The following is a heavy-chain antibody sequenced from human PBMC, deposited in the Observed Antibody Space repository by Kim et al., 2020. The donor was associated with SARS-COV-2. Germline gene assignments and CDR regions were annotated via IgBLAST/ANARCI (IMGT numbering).Heavy chain of an antibody. Sequence: ADSVKGRFTISRDNSKNTMSLQMNSLRVEDTAVYYCAKALVVISNYHALEVWGQGTTVTVSS. D-gene: IGHD3-22*01. CDR3: AKALVVISNYHALEV. J-gene: IGHJ6*02. V-gene: IGHV3-30*02.